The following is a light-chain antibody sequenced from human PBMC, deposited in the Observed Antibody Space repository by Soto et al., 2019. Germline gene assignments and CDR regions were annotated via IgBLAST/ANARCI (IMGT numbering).Light chain of an antibody. CDR1: SNGYNF. Sequence: QSVLTQPRSVSGSPGQSVTISCSGVSNGYNFVSWYQQHPGKAPKVLIYDVSKRPSGVPDRFSGSKSANTASLTISGLQAEDEADYYCCSYVGSYTFVFGIGTKLTVL. CDR3: CSYVGSYTFV. CDR2: DVS. J-gene: IGLJ1*01. V-gene: IGLV2-11*01.